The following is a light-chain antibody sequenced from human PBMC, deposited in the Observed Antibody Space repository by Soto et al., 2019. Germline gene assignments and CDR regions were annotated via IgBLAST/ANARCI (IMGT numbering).Light chain of an antibody. J-gene: IGLJ3*02. CDR2: EGS. CDR1: SSDIGTYNL. V-gene: IGLV2-23*01. Sequence: QSALTQPASVSGSPGQSITISCTGTSSDIGTYNLVSWYQQHPGKAPKLMIYEGSERPSGVSDRFSGSKSGNTASLTISGLQSEDEADYYCCSYTPNTFGVVFGGGTKLTVL. CDR3: CSYTPNTFGVV.